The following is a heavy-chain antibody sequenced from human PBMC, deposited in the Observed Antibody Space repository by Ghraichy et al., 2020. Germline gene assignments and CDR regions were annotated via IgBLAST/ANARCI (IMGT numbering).Heavy chain of an antibody. V-gene: IGHV4-59*08. CDR2: IYHSGTT. D-gene: IGHD2-8*01. CDR3: ARSNGWSDY. J-gene: IGHJ4*02. Sequence: SETLSLTCTVSGGSISGYYWSWIRQPPGKGLEWIGYIYHSGTTNYNPSLKSRVTISVDTSKNQFPLNLSSVTAADTAVYYCARSNGWSDYWGQGTLVTVSS. CDR1: GGSISGYY.